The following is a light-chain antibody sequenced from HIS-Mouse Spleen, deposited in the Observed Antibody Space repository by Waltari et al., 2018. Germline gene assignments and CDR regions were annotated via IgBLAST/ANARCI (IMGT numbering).Light chain of an antibody. CDR3: QQYNNWQFT. V-gene: IGKV3-15*01. Sequence: EIVMTQSPATLSVSPGERATLPSRASQSVSSNLAWYQQKPGPAPRPPSYGASTRATGIPARFSGSGSGTEFTLTISSMQCEDFAVYYCQQYNNWQFTFGPGTKVDIK. CDR2: GAS. J-gene: IGKJ3*01. CDR1: QSVSSN.